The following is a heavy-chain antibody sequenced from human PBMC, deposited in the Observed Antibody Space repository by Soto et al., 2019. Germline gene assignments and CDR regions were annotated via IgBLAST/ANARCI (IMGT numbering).Heavy chain of an antibody. CDR1: GFTFSNAW. CDR3: TTAPGTSGDHWWLVRQKSDYYYYGMDV. CDR2: IKSKTDGGKT. J-gene: IGHJ6*02. D-gene: IGHD2-8*02. Sequence: EVQLVESGGGLVKPGGSLRRSCAASGFTFSNAWMNWVRQAPGKGLEWVGRIKSKTDGGKTDYDAPVKGRFTISRDDSKNTLDLQMNSLKTEDTAVYYCTTAPGTSGDHWWLVRQKSDYYYYGMDVWGQGTTVTVSS. V-gene: IGHV3-15*07.